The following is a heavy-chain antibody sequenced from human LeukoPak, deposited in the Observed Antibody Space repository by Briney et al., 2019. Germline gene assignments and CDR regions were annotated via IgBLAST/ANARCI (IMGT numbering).Heavy chain of an antibody. D-gene: IGHD3-3*01. CDR3: ASLWDFGVVIIPVYYYYGMDV. V-gene: IGHV3-23*01. Sequence: GGSLRLSCAASGFTFSSYAMSWVRQAPGKGLEWVSAISGSGGSTYYADSVKGRFTISRDNSKNTLYLQMNSLRAEDTAVYYCASLWDFGVVIIPVYYYYGMDVWGQGTTVTVSS. CDR2: ISGSGGST. CDR1: GFTFSSYA. J-gene: IGHJ6*02.